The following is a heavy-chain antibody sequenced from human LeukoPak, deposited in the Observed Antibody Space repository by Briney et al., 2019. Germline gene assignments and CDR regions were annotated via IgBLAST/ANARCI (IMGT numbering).Heavy chain of an antibody. Sequence: GGSLRLSCTASGFTFGDFPMSWVRQAPGKGLEWVGFIRSKAYGGTTEYAASVKGRFTISRDDSKSIAYLQMNSLKIEDTAVYYCTRVTLTTREDYWGQGTLVTVSS. CDR2: IRSKAYGGTT. CDR1: GFTFGDFP. J-gene: IGHJ4*02. CDR3: TRVTLTTREDY. D-gene: IGHD4-17*01. V-gene: IGHV3-49*04.